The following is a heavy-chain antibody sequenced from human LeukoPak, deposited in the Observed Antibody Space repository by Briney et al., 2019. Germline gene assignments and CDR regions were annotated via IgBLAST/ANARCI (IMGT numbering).Heavy chain of an antibody. CDR3: APGPIVRGVASDS. Sequence: GGSLRLSCAASGFTFTNYAMSWVRQAPGPGLEWVSAMSGSGISTYYAVAVKGRFTISRDNSKNTLYLQMNSLRAEDTAVYYCAPGPIVRGVASDSWGQGTLVTVSS. CDR2: MSGSGIST. J-gene: IGHJ5*01. V-gene: IGHV3-23*01. CDR1: GFTFTNYA. D-gene: IGHD3-10*02.